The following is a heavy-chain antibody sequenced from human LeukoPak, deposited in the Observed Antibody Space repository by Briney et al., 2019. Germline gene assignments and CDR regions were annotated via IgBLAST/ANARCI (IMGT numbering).Heavy chain of an antibody. CDR1: GGSISSYY. Sequence: SETLSLTCTVSGGSISSYYWSWIRQPLGKGLEWIGYIYYSGGTNYNPSLKSRVTISVDTSKNQFSLKLSSVTAADTAVYYCARHRGYYSDDAFDIWGQGTMVTVSS. J-gene: IGHJ3*02. V-gene: IGHV4-59*08. CDR2: IYYSGGT. D-gene: IGHD3-22*01. CDR3: ARHRGYYSDDAFDI.